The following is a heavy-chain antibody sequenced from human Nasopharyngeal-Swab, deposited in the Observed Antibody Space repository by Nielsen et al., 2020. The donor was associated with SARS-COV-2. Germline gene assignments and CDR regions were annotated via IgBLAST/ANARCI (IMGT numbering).Heavy chain of an antibody. V-gene: IGHV3-33*06. CDR3: VKHQGSSSDQ. CDR2: IWYDGSNK. CDR1: GFTFSSFG. Sequence: GESLKISCAASGFTFSSFGMHWVRQAPGKGLEWVAVIWYDGSNKYYAVSVKGRFTISRDNSKNPLYLQMNSLRAEDTAVYYCVKHQGSSSDQWGQGTLVTVSS. J-gene: IGHJ4*02.